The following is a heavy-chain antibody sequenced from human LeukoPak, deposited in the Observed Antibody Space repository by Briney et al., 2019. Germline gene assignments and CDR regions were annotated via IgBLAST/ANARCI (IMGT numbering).Heavy chain of an antibody. V-gene: IGHV3-49*04. CDR1: GFTFGDYA. CDR2: IISKAYGGTT. CDR3: TRFREVVPAAITGWFDP. Sequence: GRSLRLSCTASGFTFGDYAMSWVRQAPGKGLEWVGFIISKAYGGTTGYAASVKGRFTISRDDSKSIAYLQMNSLKTEDTAVYYCTRFREVVPAAITGWFDPWGQGTLVTVSS. J-gene: IGHJ5*02. D-gene: IGHD2-2*02.